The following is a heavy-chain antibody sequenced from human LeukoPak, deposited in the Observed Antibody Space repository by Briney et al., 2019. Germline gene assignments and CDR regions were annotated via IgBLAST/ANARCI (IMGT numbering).Heavy chain of an antibody. V-gene: IGHV4-39*01. Sequence: SETLSLTCTVSGGSISSSSHYWGWIRQSPEKGLEWLGSIYFSGSTYYNPSLKSRVTLSLDTSKNQFSLRLRSVTAADTAVYYCARCLYYYDSSGDPKDYWGQGTLVTVSS. CDR3: ARCLYYYDSSGDPKDY. CDR2: IYFSGST. D-gene: IGHD3-22*01. CDR1: GGSISSSSHY. J-gene: IGHJ4*02.